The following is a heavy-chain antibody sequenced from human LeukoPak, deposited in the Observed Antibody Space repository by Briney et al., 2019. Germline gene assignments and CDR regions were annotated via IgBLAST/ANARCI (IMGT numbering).Heavy chain of an antibody. J-gene: IGHJ6*03. V-gene: IGHV3-30-3*01. Sequence: GGSLRLSCAASGFTFSSYAMHWVRQAPGKGLEWVAVISYDGSNKYYADSVKGRFTISRDNSKNTLHLQMNSLRAEDTAVYYCAKGNLATPYYYYYMDVWGKGTTVTVSS. CDR3: AKGNLATPYYYYYMDV. CDR1: GFTFSSYA. CDR2: ISYDGSNK. D-gene: IGHD2-15*01.